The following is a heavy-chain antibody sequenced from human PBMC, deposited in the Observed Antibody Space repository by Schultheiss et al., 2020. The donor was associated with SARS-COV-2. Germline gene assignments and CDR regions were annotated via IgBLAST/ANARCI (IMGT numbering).Heavy chain of an antibody. CDR3: ARIRRGSYAFDY. V-gene: IGHV1-8*01. CDR2: MNPNSGNT. CDR1: GYTFTSYD. J-gene: IGHJ4*02. D-gene: IGHD1-26*01. Sequence: ASVKVSCKASGYTFTSYDINWVRQATGQGLEWMGWMNPNSGNTGYAQKFQGRVTMTRNTSTSTVYMELSSLRSEDTATYYCARIRRGSYAFDYWGQGTLVTVSS.